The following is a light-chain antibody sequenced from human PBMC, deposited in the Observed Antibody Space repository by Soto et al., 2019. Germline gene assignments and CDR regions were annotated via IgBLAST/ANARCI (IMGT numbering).Light chain of an antibody. CDR2: GAS. V-gene: IGKV3-15*01. Sequence: EIVMTQSSATLSVSPGERATLSCRASQSVSSNLAWYQQKLGQAPRLLIYGASTRATGIPARLSGSGSGTEFTLTISSLQSEDFAVYYCQQYKNWPTFGQGTKVEIK. CDR3: QQYKNWPT. CDR1: QSVSSN. J-gene: IGKJ1*01.